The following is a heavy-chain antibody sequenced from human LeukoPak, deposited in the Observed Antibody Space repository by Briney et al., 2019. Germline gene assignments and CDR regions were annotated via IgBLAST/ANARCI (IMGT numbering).Heavy chain of an antibody. CDR3: ARDDAGDYGWYYYYYYGMDV. CDR2: VKQDGSEK. Sequence: GGSLRLSCAASGFTFSSYWMSWVRQAPGKGLEWVANVKQDGSEKYYVDSVKGRFTISRDNAKNSLYLQMNSLRAEDTAVYYCARDDAGDYGWYYYYYYGMDVWGQGTTVTVSS. V-gene: IGHV3-7*01. D-gene: IGHD4-17*01. CDR1: GFTFSSYW. J-gene: IGHJ6*02.